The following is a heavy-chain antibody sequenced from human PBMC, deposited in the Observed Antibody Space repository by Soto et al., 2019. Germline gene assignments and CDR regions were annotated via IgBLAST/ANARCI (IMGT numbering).Heavy chain of an antibody. V-gene: IGHV1-24*01. J-gene: IGHJ6*02. Sequence: ASVKVSCKVSGYTLTELSMHWVRQAPGKGLEWMGGFDPEDGETIYAQKFQGRVTMTEDTSTDTAYMELSSLRSEDTAVYYCATDLNALDPQTADRYYYYYGMDVWGQGTTVTVSS. CDR2: FDPEDGET. CDR1: GYTLTELS. CDR3: ATDLNALDPQTADRYYYYYGMDV.